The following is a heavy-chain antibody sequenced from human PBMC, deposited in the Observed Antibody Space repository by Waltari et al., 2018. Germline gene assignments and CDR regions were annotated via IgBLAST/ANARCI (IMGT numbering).Heavy chain of an antibody. CDR3: ARQTARDTSGYYYYFDY. CDR1: GFTFSNYG. D-gene: IGHD3-22*01. CDR2: IWYDGSKK. J-gene: IGHJ4*02. Sequence: QVQLVESGGGVVQPGRSLRLSCTASGFTFSNYGMHWPRQAPGKGLWGVAVIWYDGSKKYYADSVKGRFTISRDNSENTLYLQMNSLRAEDTALYYCARQTARDTSGYYYYFDYWGQGTLVTVSS. V-gene: IGHV3-33*01.